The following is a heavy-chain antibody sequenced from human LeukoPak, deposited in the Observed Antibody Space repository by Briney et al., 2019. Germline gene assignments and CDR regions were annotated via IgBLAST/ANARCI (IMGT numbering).Heavy chain of an antibody. V-gene: IGHV4-59*01. CDR3: AGEKRGAARTT. J-gene: IGHJ5*02. CDR1: GGSISSYY. CDR2: IYCSGST. Sequence: SETLSLTCTVSGGSISSYYWSWIRQPPGKGLEWIGYIYCSGSTNYNPSLKSRVTISVDTSKNQFSLKLSSVTAADTAVYYCAGEKRGAARTTWGQGTLVTVSS. D-gene: IGHD6-6*01.